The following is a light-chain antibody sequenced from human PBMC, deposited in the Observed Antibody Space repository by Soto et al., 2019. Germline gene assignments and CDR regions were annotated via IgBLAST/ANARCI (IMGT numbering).Light chain of an antibody. CDR2: EVS. V-gene: IGLV2-14*01. CDR3: SSYTSSSTYV. Sequence: SVLTQPASVSGSPGQSITISCTGTSSDVGGYNYVSWHQLHPGKAPKLMVYEVSNRPSGVSNRSSGSKSGNTASLTISGLQAEDEADYYCSSYTSSSTYVFGTGTKVTVL. J-gene: IGLJ1*01. CDR1: SSDVGGYNY.